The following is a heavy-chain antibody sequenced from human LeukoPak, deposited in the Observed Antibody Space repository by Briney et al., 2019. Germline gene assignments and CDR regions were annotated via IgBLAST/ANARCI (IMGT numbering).Heavy chain of an antibody. CDR2: IYYSGST. CDR1: GGSISSYY. D-gene: IGHD2-2*02. J-gene: IGHJ4*02. V-gene: IGHV4-59*08. Sequence: PSETLSLTCTVSGGSISSYYWSWIRQPPGKGLEWIGYIYYSGSTNYNPSLKSRVTISVDTSKNQFSLKLSSVTAADTAVYYCARQYCSSTGCYNYFDYWGQGTLVTVSS. CDR3: ARQYCSSTGCYNYFDY.